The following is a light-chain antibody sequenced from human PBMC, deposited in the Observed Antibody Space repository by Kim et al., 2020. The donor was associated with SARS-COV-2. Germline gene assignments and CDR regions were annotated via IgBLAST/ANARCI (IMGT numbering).Light chain of an antibody. Sequence: GQSITISCTGTSSLVGDYNYVSWYQQHPDKAPKLIIYDVSDRPSGVSTHFSDSKSGNTASLTISGLQAADEADYYCTSYTGADTVVFGGGTKLTVL. CDR2: DVS. J-gene: IGLJ2*01. CDR3: TSYTGADTVV. CDR1: SSLVGDYNY. V-gene: IGLV2-14*03.